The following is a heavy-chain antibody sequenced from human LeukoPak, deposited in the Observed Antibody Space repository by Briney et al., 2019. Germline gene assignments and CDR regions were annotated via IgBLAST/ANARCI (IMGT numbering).Heavy chain of an antibody. J-gene: IGHJ5*02. Sequence: ASVKVSCKASGYTFASYDINWVRQATGQGLEWMGWMNPNSGNTGYAQKFQGRVTMTRNTSISTAYMELSSLRSEDTAVYYCARGQGQWLRWDWFDPWGQGTLVTVSS. D-gene: IGHD6-19*01. CDR1: GYTFASYD. CDR2: MNPNSGNT. CDR3: ARGQGQWLRWDWFDP. V-gene: IGHV1-8*01.